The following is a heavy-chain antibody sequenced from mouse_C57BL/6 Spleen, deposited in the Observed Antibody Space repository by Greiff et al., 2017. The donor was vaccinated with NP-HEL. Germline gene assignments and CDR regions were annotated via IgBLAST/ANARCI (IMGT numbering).Heavy chain of an antibody. Sequence: EVQLQESGPELVKPGASVKIPCKASGYTFTDYNMDWVKQSHGKSLEWIGDINPNNGGTIYNQKFKGKATLTVDKSSSTAYMELRSLTSEDTAVYYCARDYYGSSWYFDVWGTGTTVTVSS. CDR1: GYTFTDYN. J-gene: IGHJ1*03. CDR3: ARDYYGSSWYFDV. V-gene: IGHV1-18*01. CDR2: INPNNGGT. D-gene: IGHD1-1*01.